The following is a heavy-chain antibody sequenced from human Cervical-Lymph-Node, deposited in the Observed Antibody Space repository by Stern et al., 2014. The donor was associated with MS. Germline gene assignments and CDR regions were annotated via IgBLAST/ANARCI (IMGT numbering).Heavy chain of an antibody. CDR3: ARWAYSSPAGFDY. CDR2: ISAYNGNT. D-gene: IGHD6-19*01. J-gene: IGHJ4*02. Sequence: VQLVQSGAEVKKPGASVKVSCKASGYTFTSYGISWVRQAPGQGLEWMGRISAYNGNTNYAQKLQGRVTMTTDQSTSTAYMELRSLRSDATAVYYCARWAYSSPAGFDYWGQGTLVTVSS. CDR1: GYTFTSYG. V-gene: IGHV1-18*01.